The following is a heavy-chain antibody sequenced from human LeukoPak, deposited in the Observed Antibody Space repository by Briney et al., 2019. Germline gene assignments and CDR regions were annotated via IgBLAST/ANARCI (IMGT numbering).Heavy chain of an antibody. J-gene: IGHJ6*04. D-gene: IGHD6-6*01. V-gene: IGHV3-49*03. CDR2: IRSKAYGGTT. Sequence: GGSLRLACTTSGFTFGDYAISWFRQAPGKGLEWVGFIRSKAYGGTTDYDASVKGRFTISRDDSKSIGYLQMNSLKTEDPAVYYCPRSHSSSEDYYYGMDVWGEGTTVTVSS. CDR1: GFTFGDYA. CDR3: PRSHSSSEDYYYGMDV.